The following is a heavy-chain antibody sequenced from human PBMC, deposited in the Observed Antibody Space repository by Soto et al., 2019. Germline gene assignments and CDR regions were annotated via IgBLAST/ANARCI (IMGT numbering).Heavy chain of an antibody. CDR3: ENLEGYYYYYGVDL. J-gene: IGHJ6*02. CDR1: GFTFSSYA. Sequence: PGGSLRLSCAASGFTFSSYAIHWVRQAPGKGLEWVAVISYDGSTKYYADSVKGRFTISRDNSKNTLYLQMNSLRVEDTAVYYCENLEGYYYYYGVDLWGQGTTVTVSS. D-gene: IGHD1-1*01. V-gene: IGHV3-30*18. CDR2: ISYDGSTK.